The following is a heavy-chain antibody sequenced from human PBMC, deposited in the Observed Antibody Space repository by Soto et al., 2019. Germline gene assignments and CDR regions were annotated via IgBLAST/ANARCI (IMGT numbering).Heavy chain of an antibody. V-gene: IGHV3-23*01. Sequence: EVVLLQSGGDLVQPGGSLRLSCAASGFTFSDYAMTWVRQAPGKGLEWVSDISDGDGDTHYADSVRGRFVISRDNSKNSLYLQMYSLRAEDTAVYYCAGGSRDTSGYYDFEYWGQGTLVTVSS. CDR2: ISDGDGDT. CDR3: AGGSRDTSGYYDFEY. D-gene: IGHD3-22*01. J-gene: IGHJ4*02. CDR1: GFTFSDYA.